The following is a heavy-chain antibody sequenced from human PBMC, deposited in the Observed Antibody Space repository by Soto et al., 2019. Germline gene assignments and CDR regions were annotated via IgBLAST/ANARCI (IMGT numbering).Heavy chain of an antibody. V-gene: IGHV3-30*18. J-gene: IGHJ6*01. CDR1: GFTFSSYG. Sequence: QVQLVESGGGVVQPGRSLRLSCAASGFTFSSYGMHWVRQAPGKGLEWVAVISYDGSNKYYADSVKGRFTISRDNSKNTLYLQMNSLRAADTAVYYCAKDIGRNYYGAGSYYNANYYYYGMDVWGQGTTVTVSS. CDR3: AKDIGRNYYGAGSYYNANYYYYGMDV. CDR2: ISYDGSNK. D-gene: IGHD3-10*01.